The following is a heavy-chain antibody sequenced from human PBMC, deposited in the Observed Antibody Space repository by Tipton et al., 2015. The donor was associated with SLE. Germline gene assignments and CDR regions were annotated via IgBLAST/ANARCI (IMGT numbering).Heavy chain of an antibody. CDR1: GGSISSFY. V-gene: IGHV4-59*01. D-gene: IGHD4/OR15-4a*01. CDR3: ARRLPNYLAFDI. CDR2: IYYSGST. J-gene: IGHJ3*02. Sequence: TLSLTCTVSGGSISSFYWSWIRQPPGKGLEWIGYIYYSGSTNYNPSLKSRVTISVDTSKNRFSLKLNSVTAADTAVYYCARRLPNYLAFDIWGQGTMVTVSS.